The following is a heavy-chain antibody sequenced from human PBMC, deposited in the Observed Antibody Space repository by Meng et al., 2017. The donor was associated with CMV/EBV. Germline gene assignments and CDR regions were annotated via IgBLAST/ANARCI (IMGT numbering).Heavy chain of an antibody. CDR3: ARSTGSRKGITIFGVVIDYGMDV. J-gene: IGHJ6*02. CDR1: GFTFSSYS. Sequence: ETLSLTCAASGFTFSSYSMNWVRQAPGKGLEWVSSISSSSSYIYYADSVKGRFTISRDNAKNSLYLQMNSLRAEDTAVYYCARSTGSRKGITIFGVVIDYGMDVWGQGTTVTVSS. CDR2: ISSSSSYI. V-gene: IGHV3-21*01. D-gene: IGHD3-3*01.